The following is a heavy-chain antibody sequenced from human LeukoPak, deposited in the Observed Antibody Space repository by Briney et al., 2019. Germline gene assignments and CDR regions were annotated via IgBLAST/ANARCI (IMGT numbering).Heavy chain of an antibody. CDR1: GFTVSSNS. Sequence: GGSLRLSCTVSGFTVSSNSMSWVRQAPGKGLEWVSFIYSGGNTHYSDSVKGRFTISRDNAKNSLYLQMNSLRAEDTAVYYCARGPDSSGYYPLNFDYWGQGTLVTVSS. V-gene: IGHV3-53*01. J-gene: IGHJ4*02. D-gene: IGHD3-22*01. CDR3: ARGPDSSGYYPLNFDY. CDR2: IYSGGNT.